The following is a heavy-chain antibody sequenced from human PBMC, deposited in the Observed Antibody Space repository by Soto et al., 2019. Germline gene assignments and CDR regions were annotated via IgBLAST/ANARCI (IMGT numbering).Heavy chain of an antibody. CDR1: GGSISSGGYD. J-gene: IGHJ5*02. Sequence: SETLSLTCTVSGGSISSGGYDWSWIRQHPGKGLEWIGYIYYSGSTYYNPSLKSRVTISVDTSKNQFSLKLSSVTAADTAVYYCARNIVVVPAAPGYFFDPWGQGTLVTVSS. CDR2: IYYSGST. CDR3: ARNIVVVPAAPGYFFDP. D-gene: IGHD2-2*01. V-gene: IGHV4-31*03.